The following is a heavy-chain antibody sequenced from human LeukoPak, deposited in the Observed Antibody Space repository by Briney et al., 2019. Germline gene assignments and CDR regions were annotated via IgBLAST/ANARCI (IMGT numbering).Heavy chain of an antibody. CDR2: ISGSGGNT. D-gene: IGHD3-10*01. CDR3: AKAPRGLWFGESYGYYYYGMDV. CDR1: GFTFSSYA. V-gene: IGHV3-23*01. J-gene: IGHJ6*02. Sequence: PGGSLRLSCAASGFTFSSYAVSWVRQAPGKGLEWVSSISGSGGNTYYADSVKGRFTISRDNSKNTLYLQMNSLRAEDTAVYYCAKAPRGLWFGESYGYYYYGMDVWGQGTTVTVSS.